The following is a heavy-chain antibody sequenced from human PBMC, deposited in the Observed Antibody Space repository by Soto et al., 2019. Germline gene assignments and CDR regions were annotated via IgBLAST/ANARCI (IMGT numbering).Heavy chain of an antibody. CDR3: ARTPASFDY. J-gene: IGHJ4*01. Sequence: QVQLVQSGAEVKKPGASGTVSCKASGYTFTSYGISWVRQAPGQGLEWMGWISVYNGNTKYAQKVQCRVTMTTDTYPGTADMDLRRLRSDDTAVYYCARTPASFDYWGHVPLVNVS. CDR2: ISVYNGNT. V-gene: IGHV1-18*01. CDR1: GYTFTSYG.